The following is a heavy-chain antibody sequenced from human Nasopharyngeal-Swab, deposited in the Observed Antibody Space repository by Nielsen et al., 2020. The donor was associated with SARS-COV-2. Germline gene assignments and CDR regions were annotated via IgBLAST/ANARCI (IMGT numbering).Heavy chain of an antibody. CDR2: IIPLLGIA. CDR3: ARGGRGVVVPAAIGWFDP. Sequence: WVRHAPGRGVEWLGGIIPLLGIAHYAQKFQGRVTITADKSTSTAYMKLSSQRTEDTAVYYCARGGRGVVVPAAIGWFDPWGQGTLVTVSS. J-gene: IGHJ5*02. D-gene: IGHD2-2*01. V-gene: IGHV1-69*10.